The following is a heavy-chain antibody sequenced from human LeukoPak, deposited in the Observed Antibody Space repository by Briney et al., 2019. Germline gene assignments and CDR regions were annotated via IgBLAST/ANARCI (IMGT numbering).Heavy chain of an antibody. Sequence: GGSLRLSCAASGFTFSSYGMHWVRQAPGKGLEWVAFIRYDGSNKYYADSVKGRFTISRDNSKNTLYLQMNSLRAEDTAVYYCAKDPKAAATTHFDYWGQGTLVTVSS. J-gene: IGHJ4*02. D-gene: IGHD6-13*01. V-gene: IGHV3-30*02. CDR2: IRYDGSNK. CDR3: AKDPKAAATTHFDY. CDR1: GFTFSSYG.